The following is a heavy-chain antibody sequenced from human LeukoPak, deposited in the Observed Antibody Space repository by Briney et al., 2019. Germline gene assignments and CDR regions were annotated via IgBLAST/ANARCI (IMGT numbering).Heavy chain of an antibody. V-gene: IGHV1-18*01. J-gene: IGHJ4*02. D-gene: IGHD6-6*01. CDR2: ISGYNDNT. CDR3: ARQASTYSSSSWGAATARPLYYFDY. CDR1: GYTFTNYA. Sequence: ASVKVSCKASGYTFTNYAITWVRQAPGQGLEWMGWISGYNDNTKYAQKLQGRVTMTTDTSTSTAYMELSSLRSEDTAVYYCARQASTYSSSSWGAATARPLYYFDYWGQGTLVTVSS.